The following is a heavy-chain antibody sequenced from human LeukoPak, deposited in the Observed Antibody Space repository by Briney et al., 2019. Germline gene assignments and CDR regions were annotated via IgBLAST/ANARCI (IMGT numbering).Heavy chain of an antibody. V-gene: IGHV4-4*02. CDR2: VRLDGKT. D-gene: IGHD3-10*01. Sequence: SETLSPTCGVSGGSISSTNWWAWVRQPPGKGLEWIGGVRLDGKTNYNPSLESRVTMSVDLSENHMSLDLTSVTAADTAVYYCARLVPPYGPGSPHPHQFDYWGQGTLVIVPS. CDR1: GGSISSTNW. J-gene: IGHJ4*02. CDR3: ARLVPPYGPGSPHPHQFDY.